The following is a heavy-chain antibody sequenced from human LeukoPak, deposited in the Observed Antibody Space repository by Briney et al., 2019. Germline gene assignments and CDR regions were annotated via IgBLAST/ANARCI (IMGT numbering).Heavy chain of an antibody. V-gene: IGHV4-30-4*01. J-gene: IGHJ6*02. CDR1: GGSISSGDYY. CDR3: ARDHRIMVRGVIRYYHGMDV. D-gene: IGHD3-10*01. Sequence: PSETLSLTCTVSGGSISSGDYYWSWIRQPPWKGLEWIGYIYYSGSTYYNPSLKSRVTISVDTSTNQFSLKLRSVTAADTAVYYCARDHRIMVRGVIRYYHGMDVWGQGTTVTVSS. CDR2: IYYSGST.